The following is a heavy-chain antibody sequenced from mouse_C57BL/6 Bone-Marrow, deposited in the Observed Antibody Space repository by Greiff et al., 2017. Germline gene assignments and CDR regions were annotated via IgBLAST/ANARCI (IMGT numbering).Heavy chain of an antibody. J-gene: IGHJ4*01. CDR1: GYSITSGYY. CDR2: ISYDGSN. Sequence: EVKLQESGPGLVKPSQSLSLTCSVTGYSITSGYYWNWIRQFPGNKLEWMGYISYDGSNNYNPSLKNRISITRATSKNQFFLKLNSLTTEDTATYYCARGGYPGRAMDYWGQGTSVTVSS. CDR3: ARGGYPGRAMDY. V-gene: IGHV3-6*01. D-gene: IGHD2-14*01.